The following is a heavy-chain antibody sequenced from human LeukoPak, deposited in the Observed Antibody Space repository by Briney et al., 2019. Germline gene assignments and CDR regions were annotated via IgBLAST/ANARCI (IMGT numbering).Heavy chain of an antibody. CDR3: ARVLWFGELLF. V-gene: IGHV3-7*01. Sequence: GGSLRLPCAASGFTFSSYWMSWVRQAPGKGLEWVANIKQDGSEKYYVDSVKGRFTISRDNAKNSLYLQMNSLRAEDTAVYYCARVLWFGELLFWGQGTLVTVSS. J-gene: IGHJ4*02. D-gene: IGHD3-10*01. CDR1: GFTFSSYW. CDR2: IKQDGSEK.